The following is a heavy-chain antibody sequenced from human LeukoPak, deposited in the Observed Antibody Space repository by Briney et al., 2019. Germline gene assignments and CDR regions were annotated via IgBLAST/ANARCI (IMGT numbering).Heavy chain of an antibody. V-gene: IGHV4-59*01. CDR1: GGSISSSY. D-gene: IGHD1-1*01. CDR3: ARNLDAN. J-gene: IGHJ4*02. Sequence: PSETPSLTCIISGGSISSSYLIWIRQPPGKGLEWIGYISQSGSTNYNPSLKSRVTISRDTSKNQIALTLSSVTAADTAVYYCARNLDANWGQGTLVTVSS. CDR2: ISQSGST.